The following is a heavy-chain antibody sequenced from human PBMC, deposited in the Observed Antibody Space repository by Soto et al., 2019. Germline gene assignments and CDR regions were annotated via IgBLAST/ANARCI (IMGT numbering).Heavy chain of an antibody. CDR1: GVTISYGGYS. Sequence: PSETLSLTCSVSGVTISYGGYSWSWIRQSPGKGLEWLGYISHVETTYYNPSFQSRLSLSIDRTRNQSSLSLSSMTAADKAVYYCARGGGYDSFDFWGQGTMVTVSS. J-gene: IGHJ3*01. CDR2: ISHVETT. CDR3: ARGGGYDSFDF. D-gene: IGHD3-3*01. V-gene: IGHV4-30-2*06.